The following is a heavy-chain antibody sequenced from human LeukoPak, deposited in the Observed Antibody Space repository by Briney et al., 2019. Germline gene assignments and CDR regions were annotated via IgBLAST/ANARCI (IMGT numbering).Heavy chain of an antibody. CDR3: AKRYGSIED. J-gene: IGHJ4*02. D-gene: IGHD3-10*01. CDR1: GFTFSSYG. CDR2: ISGSGGST. Sequence: GGSLRLSCAASGFTFSSYGMSWVRQAPGKGLEWVSAISGSGGSTYYADSVKGRFTISRDDSTNTLYLQMNSLRVEDTAVYYCAKRYGSIEDWGQGTLVTISS. V-gene: IGHV3-23*01.